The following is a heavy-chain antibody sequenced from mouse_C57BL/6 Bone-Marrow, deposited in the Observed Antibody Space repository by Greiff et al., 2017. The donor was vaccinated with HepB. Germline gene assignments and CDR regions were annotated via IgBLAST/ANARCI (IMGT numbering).Heavy chain of an antibody. V-gene: IGHV1-64*01. CDR2: IHPNSGST. CDR1: GYTFTSYW. J-gene: IGHJ3*01. CDR3: ASDYYGSMAD. Sequence: QVQLKQPGAELVKPGASVKLSCKASGYTFTSYWMHWVKQRPGQGLEWIGMIHPNSGSTNYNEKFKSKATLTVDKSSSTAYMQLSSLTSEDSAVYYCASDYYGSMADWGQGTLVTVSA. D-gene: IGHD1-1*01.